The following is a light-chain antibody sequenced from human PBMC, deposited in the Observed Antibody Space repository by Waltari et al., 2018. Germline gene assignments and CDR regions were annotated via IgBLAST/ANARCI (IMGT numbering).Light chain of an antibody. CDR3: QHYVSLPAT. J-gene: IGKJ1*01. CDR1: QSVSRT. CDR2: GAS. Sequence: SCSASQSVSRTLAWYQQKPGQAPRLLIFGASNRATGIPDRFSGSGSGTDFSLTISRLEPEDFAVYYCQHYVSLPATFGQGTKVEIK. V-gene: IGKV3-20*01.